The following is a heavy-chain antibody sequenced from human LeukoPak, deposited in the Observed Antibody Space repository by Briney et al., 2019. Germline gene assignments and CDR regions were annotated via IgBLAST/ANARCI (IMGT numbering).Heavy chain of an antibody. D-gene: IGHD4/OR15-4a*01. CDR1: GGSISSYY. CDR3: AGRLWSMLLTHFDY. V-gene: IGHV4-4*07. Sequence: PSETLSLTCTVSGGSISSYYWSWIRQPAGKGLEWIGRIYTSGSTNYNPSLKSRVTISVDKSKNQFSLKLSSVTAADTAVYYCAGRLWSMLLTHFDYWGQGTLVTVSS. CDR2: IYTSGST. J-gene: IGHJ4*02.